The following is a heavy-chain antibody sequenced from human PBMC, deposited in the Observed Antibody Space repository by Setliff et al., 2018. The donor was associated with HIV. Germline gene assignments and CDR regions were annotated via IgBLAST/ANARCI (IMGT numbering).Heavy chain of an antibody. CDR1: EGTFSSYA. CDR3: ARGLGGTDAFDI. CDR2: IIPIFDTA. D-gene: IGHD3-16*01. Sequence: SVKVSCKASEGTFSSYAVSWVRQAPGQGLEWMGGIIPIFDTAKYAQKFQVRVTITTDESTSTAYMELSSLRSEDTAVYYCARGLGGTDAFDIWGQGTMVTVSS. J-gene: IGHJ3*02. V-gene: IGHV1-69*05.